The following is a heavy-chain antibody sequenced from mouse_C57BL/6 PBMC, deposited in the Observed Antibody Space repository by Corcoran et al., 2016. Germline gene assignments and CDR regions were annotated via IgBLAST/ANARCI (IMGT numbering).Heavy chain of an antibody. Sequence: QIQLVQSGPELKKPGETVKISCKASGYTFTTYGMSWVKQAPGKGLKWMGWINTYSGVPTYADDFKGRFAFSLETSASTAYLQINNLKNEDTATYFCARGIITTVVAPFAYWGQGTLVTVSA. D-gene: IGHD1-1*01. CDR3: ARGIITTVVAPFAY. CDR1: GYTFTTYG. CDR2: INTYSGVP. J-gene: IGHJ3*01. V-gene: IGHV9-3*01.